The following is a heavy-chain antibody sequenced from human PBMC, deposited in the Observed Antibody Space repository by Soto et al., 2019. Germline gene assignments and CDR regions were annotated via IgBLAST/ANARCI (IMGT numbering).Heavy chain of an antibody. D-gene: IGHD6-19*01. CDR2: ISGSGGST. CDR3: AKDRRGAVAGTSVFDI. V-gene: IGHV3-23*01. Sequence: PGGSLRLSCAASGFTFSSYAMSWVRQAPGKGLEWVSAISGSGGSTYYADSVKGRFTISRDNSKNTLYLQMNSLRAEDTAVYFCAKDRRGAVAGTSVFDIWGQGTMVT. CDR1: GFTFSSYA. J-gene: IGHJ3*02.